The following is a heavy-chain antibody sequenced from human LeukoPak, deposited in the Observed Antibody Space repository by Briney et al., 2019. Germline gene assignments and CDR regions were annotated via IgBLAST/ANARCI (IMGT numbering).Heavy chain of an antibody. Sequence: ASVKVSCKVSGYTLTELSMHWVRQAPGKGLEWMGGFDPEDGETIYAQKFQGRVTMTEDTSTDTTYMELSSLRSDGTAVYYCARDQGSSSSGDFDYWGQGTLVTVSS. CDR2: FDPEDGET. CDR3: ARDQGSSSSGDFDY. D-gene: IGHD6-6*01. CDR1: GYTLTELS. V-gene: IGHV1-24*01. J-gene: IGHJ4*02.